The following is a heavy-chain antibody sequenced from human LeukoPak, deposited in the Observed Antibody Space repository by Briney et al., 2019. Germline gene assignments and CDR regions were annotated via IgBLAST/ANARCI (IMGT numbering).Heavy chain of an antibody. CDR3: ARLKIDGTHFDY. D-gene: IGHD3-9*01. CDR1: GFTMRNHW. CDR2: IYVGGSA. V-gene: IGHV3-53*01. J-gene: IGHJ4*02. Sequence: GGSLRLSCAASGFTMRNHWMSWVRQTPGKGLEWVSVIYVGGSAYYADSVKGRFTISGDSSKNTLYLQMNSLRAEDTAVYYCARLKIDGTHFDYWGQGTLVTVSS.